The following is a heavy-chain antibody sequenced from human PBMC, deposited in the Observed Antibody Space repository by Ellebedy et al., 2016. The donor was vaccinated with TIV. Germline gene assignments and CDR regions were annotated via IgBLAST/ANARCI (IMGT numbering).Heavy chain of an antibody. D-gene: IGHD3-22*01. CDR1: GGSITNYY. Sequence: MPSETLSLTCTVSGGSITNYYWSWIRQPPGKGLGWIGEINHSGSTNYNPSLKSRVTISVDTSKNQFSLKLSSVTSADTAVYYCARAPTYDSSGYYNYWGQGTLVTVSS. V-gene: IGHV4-34*01. J-gene: IGHJ4*02. CDR3: ARAPTYDSSGYYNY. CDR2: INHSGST.